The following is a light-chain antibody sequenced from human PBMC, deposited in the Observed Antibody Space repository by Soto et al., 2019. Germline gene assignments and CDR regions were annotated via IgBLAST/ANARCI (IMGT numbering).Light chain of an antibody. V-gene: IGLV2-8*01. CDR1: SSDVGGYIY. Sequence: QSALTQPPSASGSPGQSVTISCTGTSSDVGGYIYVSWDQQHPGKAPKLMIYEVNKRPSGVPDRFSGSKSGNTASLTVSGLQAEDEADYYCSSYGGSNNLVFGGGTKLTVL. CDR3: SSYGGSNNLV. J-gene: IGLJ2*01. CDR2: EVN.